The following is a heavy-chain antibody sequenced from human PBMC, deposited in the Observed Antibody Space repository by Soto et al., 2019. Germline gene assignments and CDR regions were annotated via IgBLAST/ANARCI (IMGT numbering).Heavy chain of an antibody. J-gene: IGHJ3*02. D-gene: IGHD3-3*01. CDR1: GYTFTSYY. V-gene: IGHV1-46*01. CDR2: INPSGGST. Sequence: ASVKVSCKASGYTFTSYYMHWVRQAPGQGLEWMGIINPSGGSTSYAQKFQGRVTMTRDTSTSTVYMELSSLRSEDTAVYYCARTLPRRAIFGVVTAKGAFDIWGQGTMVTVSS. CDR3: ARTLPRRAIFGVVTAKGAFDI.